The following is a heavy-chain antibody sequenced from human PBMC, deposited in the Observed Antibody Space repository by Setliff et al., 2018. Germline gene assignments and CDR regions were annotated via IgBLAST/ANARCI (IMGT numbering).Heavy chain of an antibody. J-gene: IGHJ4*02. V-gene: IGHV3-64*02. CDR1: GFTFSSYA. Sequence: GGSLRLSCAASGFTFSSYAMYWVRQAPGMGLEFVSALSSDGSRAYYADSVKDRFFISRDNSKNTLFLQMGSLRGEDKAVYYCARGGAFSYGYPFHHWGQGTLVTVSS. CDR2: LSSDGSRA. D-gene: IGHD5-18*01. CDR3: ARGGAFSYGYPFHH.